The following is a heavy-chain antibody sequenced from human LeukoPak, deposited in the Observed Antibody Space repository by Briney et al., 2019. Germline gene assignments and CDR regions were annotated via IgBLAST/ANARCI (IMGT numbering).Heavy chain of an antibody. D-gene: IGHD2-2*01. CDR2: IYHSGST. Sequence: SGTLSLTCAVSGGSISSGGYSWSWIRQPPGKGLEWIGYIYHSGSTYYNPSLKSRVTISVDRSKNQFSLKLSSVTAADTAVYYXXXRRYCSSTSCSRYYYGMDVWGQGTTVTVSS. J-gene: IGHJ6*02. CDR1: GGSISSGGYS. CDR3: XXRRYCSSTSCSRYYYGMDV. V-gene: IGHV4-30-2*01.